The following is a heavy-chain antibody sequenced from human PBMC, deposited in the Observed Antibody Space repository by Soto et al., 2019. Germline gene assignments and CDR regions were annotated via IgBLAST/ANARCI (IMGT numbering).Heavy chain of an antibody. J-gene: IGHJ4*02. CDR2: MNPNSGNT. CDR3: ARGGDGYNFGAVY. D-gene: IGHD2-21*01. Sequence: GASVKVSCKASGYTFTSYDINWVRQATGQGLEWMGWMNPNSGNTGYAQKFQGRVTITTDKSTNTVYMELRSLRSDDTAVYYCARGGDGYNFGAVYWGQGTPVTVSS. V-gene: IGHV1-8*01. CDR1: GYTFTSYD.